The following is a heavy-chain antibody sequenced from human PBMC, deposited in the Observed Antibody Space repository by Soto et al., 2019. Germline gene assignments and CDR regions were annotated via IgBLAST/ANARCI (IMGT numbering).Heavy chain of an antibody. CDR3: ARDRSGYSYGYYFDY. Sequence: SVKVSCKASGGTFSSYAISWVRQAPGQGLEWMGGIIPIFGTANYAQKFQGRVTITADESASTAYMELSSLRSEDTAVYYCARDRSGYSYGYYFDYWGQGTLVTVSS. CDR1: GGTFSSYA. CDR2: IIPIFGTA. V-gene: IGHV1-69*13. D-gene: IGHD5-18*01. J-gene: IGHJ4*02.